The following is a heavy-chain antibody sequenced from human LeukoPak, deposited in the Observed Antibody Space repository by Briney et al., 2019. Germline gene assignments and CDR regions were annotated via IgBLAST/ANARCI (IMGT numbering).Heavy chain of an antibody. J-gene: IGHJ4*02. CDR3: ARDTDSSGQIGKWNY. V-gene: IGHV3-7*01. CDR2: IKQDGSEK. D-gene: IGHD3-22*01. CDR1: GFTFSSYG. Sequence: GGSLRLSCAASGFTFSSYGMHWVRQAPGKGLEWVANIKQDGSEKYYVDSVKGRFTISRDNAKNSLYLQMNSLRAEDTAVYYCARDTDSSGQIGKWNYWGQGTLVTVSS.